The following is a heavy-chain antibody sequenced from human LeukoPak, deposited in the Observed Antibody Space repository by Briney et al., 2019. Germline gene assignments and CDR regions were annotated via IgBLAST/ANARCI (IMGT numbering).Heavy chain of an antibody. CDR2: INHSGST. CDR1: GGSFSGYY. D-gene: IGHD1-7*01. Sequence: SETLSLTCAVYGGSFSGYYWSWIRQPPGKGLEWIGEINHSGSTNYNPSLKSRVTISVDTSKNQFSLKLSSVTAADTAVYYCARVKGDWNYKRRRHFDYWGQGTLVTVSS. V-gene: IGHV4-34*01. J-gene: IGHJ4*02. CDR3: ARVKGDWNYKRRRHFDY.